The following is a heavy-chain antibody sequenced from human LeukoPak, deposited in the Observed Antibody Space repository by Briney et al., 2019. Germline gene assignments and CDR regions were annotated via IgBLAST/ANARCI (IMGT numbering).Heavy chain of an antibody. CDR2: ISTTGSYI. CDR1: GFTFSSYT. V-gene: IGHV3-21*04. D-gene: IGHD2/OR15-2a*01. J-gene: IGHJ4*02. CDR3: SSAHFRDY. Sequence: GGSLRLSCEASGFTFSSYTMNWVRQAPGKGLEWVSSISTTGSYIYYADPVKGRFAISRDNSKNTLYLQMNSLRAEDTAIYYCSSAHFRDYWGQGTLVTVSS.